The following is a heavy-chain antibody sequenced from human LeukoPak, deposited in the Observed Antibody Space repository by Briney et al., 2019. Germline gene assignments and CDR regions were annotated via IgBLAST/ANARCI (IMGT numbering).Heavy chain of an antibody. CDR1: GFTFSSYE. CDR3: ATEDGSYSRSLGFDY. Sequence: PGGSLRLSCAASGFTFSSYEMNWVRQAPGKGLEWVSYISSSGSTIYYADSVKGRFTISRDNAKNSLYLQMNSLRPEDMAIYYCATEDGSYSRSLGFDYWGQGTLVTLSS. V-gene: IGHV3-48*03. CDR2: ISSSGSTI. D-gene: IGHD1-26*01. J-gene: IGHJ4*02.